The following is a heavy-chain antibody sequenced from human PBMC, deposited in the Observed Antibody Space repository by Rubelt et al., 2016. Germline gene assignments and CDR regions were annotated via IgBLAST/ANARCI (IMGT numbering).Heavy chain of an antibody. Sequence: VRQAPGRGLEWVSYISSSNSTKYYADSVKGRFTISRDNAKNSLYLQMNSLRAEDTAVYYCARDLSSVSDYWGQGTLVTVSS. CDR3: ARDLSSVSDY. D-gene: IGHD6-19*01. J-gene: IGHJ4*02. CDR2: ISSSNSTK. V-gene: IGHV3-48*04.